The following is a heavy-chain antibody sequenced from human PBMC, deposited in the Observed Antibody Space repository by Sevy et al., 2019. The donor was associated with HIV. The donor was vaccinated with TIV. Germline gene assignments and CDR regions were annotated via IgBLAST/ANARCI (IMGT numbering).Heavy chain of an antibody. J-gene: IGHJ4*02. Sequence: SETLSLTCNVSVASVSSGKYYWTWIRQPPGKDLEWIGHVSYSGRTNYNPSLKSRVTISEDTSKNQFSLSLNSVTAADTATYYFAREIYFYENSGFYYFDSWGLGILVTVSS. D-gene: IGHD3-22*01. V-gene: IGHV4-61*01. CDR1: VASVSSGKYY. CDR3: AREIYFYENSGFYYFDS. CDR2: VSYSGRT.